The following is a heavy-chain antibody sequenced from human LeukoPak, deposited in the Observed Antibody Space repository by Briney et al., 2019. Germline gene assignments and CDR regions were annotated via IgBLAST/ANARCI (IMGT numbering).Heavy chain of an antibody. J-gene: IGHJ6*03. CDR2: IRFDGSNK. D-gene: IGHD6-25*01. Sequence: GGSLRLSCAASGFTFSSYGMHWVRQAPGKGLEWVAFIRFDGSNKYYADSVKSRFTISRDNSKNTLYLQMNSLRAEDTAVYYCAKGIAAAYYMDVWGKGTTVTVSS. CDR3: AKGIAAAYYMDV. CDR1: GFTFSSYG. V-gene: IGHV3-30*02.